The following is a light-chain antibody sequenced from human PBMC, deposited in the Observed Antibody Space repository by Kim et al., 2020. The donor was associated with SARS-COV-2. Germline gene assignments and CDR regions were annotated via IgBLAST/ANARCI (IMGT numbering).Light chain of an antibody. J-gene: IGLJ3*02. V-gene: IGLV5-45*03. CDR2: YKSDSDK. CDR1: SGVSVRSYR. Sequence: QPVLTQPSSLSASPGASASLPCTLRSGVSVRSYRIYWYQQKPGSPPQYLLRYKSDSDKQRGSGVPSRFSGSKDESANAGILVISGLQPEDEADYFCEIWHNDAWVFGGGTQLTVL. CDR3: EIWHNDAWV.